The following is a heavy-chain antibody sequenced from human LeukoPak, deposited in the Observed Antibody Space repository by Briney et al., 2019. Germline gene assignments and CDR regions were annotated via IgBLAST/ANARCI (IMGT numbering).Heavy chain of an antibody. CDR1: GGSISSYY. Sequence: SETLSLTCTVSGGSISSYYWSWIRQPAGKGPEWIGRIYTSGSTNYNPSLKSRVTISVDKSKNQFSLKLSSVTAADTAVYYCARDEPIAAAGSERYYFDYWGQGTLVTVSS. CDR3: ARDEPIAAAGSERYYFDY. J-gene: IGHJ4*02. CDR2: IYTSGST. D-gene: IGHD6-13*01. V-gene: IGHV4-4*07.